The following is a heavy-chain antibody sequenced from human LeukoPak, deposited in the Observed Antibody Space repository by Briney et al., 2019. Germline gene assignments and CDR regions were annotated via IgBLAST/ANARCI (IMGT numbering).Heavy chain of an antibody. D-gene: IGHD6-6*01. CDR2: INHSGST. Sequence: SETLSLTCAVYGGSFSGYYWSWIRQPPGKGLEWIGEINHSGSTNYNPSLKSRVTISVDTSKNQFSLKLSSVTAADTAVYYCARAESIAARRRAGCYYYYYGMDVWGRGTTVTVSS. J-gene: IGHJ6*02. CDR1: GGSFSGYY. V-gene: IGHV4-34*01. CDR3: ARAESIAARRRAGCYYYYYGMDV.